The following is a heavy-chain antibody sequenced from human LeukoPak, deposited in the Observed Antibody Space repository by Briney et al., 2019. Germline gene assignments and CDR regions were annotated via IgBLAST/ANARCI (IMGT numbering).Heavy chain of an antibody. D-gene: IGHD3-10*02. CDR2: IYYSGST. J-gene: IGHJ4*02. CDR1: GGSISSSSYY. CDR3: ARQYFLILSLYYFDY. Sequence: SETLSLTCTVPGGSISSSSYYWGWIRQPPGKGLEWIGSIYYSGSTYYNPSLKSRVTISVDTSKNQFSLKLSSVTAADTAVYYCARQYFLILSLYYFDYWGQGTLVTVSS. V-gene: IGHV4-39*01.